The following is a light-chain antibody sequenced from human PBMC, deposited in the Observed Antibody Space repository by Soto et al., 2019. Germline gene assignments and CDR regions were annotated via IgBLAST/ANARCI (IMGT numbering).Light chain of an antibody. CDR1: QSVSSN. CDR2: GAS. Sequence: EIVLTQSPATLSLSPGERATLSCRASQSVSSNLAWYQQKPGQAPRLLIYGASTRATGIPARFSGSGSGTEFTLTISSLEPEDFVLYFCQQRSVWPITFGQGTRLEIK. CDR3: QQRSVWPIT. V-gene: IGKV3-11*01. J-gene: IGKJ5*01.